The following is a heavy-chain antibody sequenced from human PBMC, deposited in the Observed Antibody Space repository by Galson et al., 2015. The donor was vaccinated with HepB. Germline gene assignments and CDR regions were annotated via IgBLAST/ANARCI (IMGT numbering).Heavy chain of an antibody. CDR3: ARGDYSNGPYYFDY. Sequence: SLRLSCAASGFTFDDYGMSWVRQAPGKGLERVSGINWNGGSTGYADSVKGRFTISRDNAKNSLYLQMNSLRAEDTALYHCARGDYSNGPYYFDYWGQGTLVTVSS. CDR2: INWNGGST. J-gene: IGHJ4*02. D-gene: IGHD4-11*01. CDR1: GFTFDDYG. V-gene: IGHV3-20*01.